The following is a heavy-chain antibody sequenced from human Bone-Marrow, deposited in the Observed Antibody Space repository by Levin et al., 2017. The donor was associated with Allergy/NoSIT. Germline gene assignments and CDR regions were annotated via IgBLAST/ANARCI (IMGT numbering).Heavy chain of an antibody. CDR3: VRFRPYDSGSLFMDV. D-gene: IGHD3-10*01. CDR2: ICPEDSDT. J-gene: IGHJ6*03. Sequence: LGESLKISCHGSGYIFTSLCIGWVRQVPGKGLEWMGIICPEDSDTRYSPSFQGQVTLSADKSIGTAYLQWTSLKASDTAIYYCVRFRPYDSGSLFMDVWGKGTTVIVSS. CDR1: GYIFTSLC. V-gene: IGHV5-51*01.